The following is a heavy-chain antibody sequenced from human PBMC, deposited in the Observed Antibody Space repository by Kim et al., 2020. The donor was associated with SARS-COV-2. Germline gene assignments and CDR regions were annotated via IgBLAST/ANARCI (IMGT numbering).Heavy chain of an antibody. V-gene: IGHV3-11*05. J-gene: IGHJ6*02. Sequence: GRFTISRDNAKNSLYLQMNSLRAEDTAVYYCARDVWLRFRKSYYYYGMDVWGQGTTVTVSS. D-gene: IGHD5-12*01. CDR3: ARDVWLRFRKSYYYYGMDV.